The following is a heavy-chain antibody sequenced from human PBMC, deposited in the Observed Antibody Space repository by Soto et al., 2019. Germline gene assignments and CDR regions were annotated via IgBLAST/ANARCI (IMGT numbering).Heavy chain of an antibody. CDR2: ISSNGGST. CDR1: GFTFSSYA. J-gene: IGHJ4*02. D-gene: IGHD1-26*01. CDR3: ARRGGWELRFDY. V-gene: IGHV3-64*01. Sequence: GGSLRLSCAASGFTFSSYAMHWVRQAPGKGLEYVSAISSNGGSTYYANSVKGRFTISRDNSKYTLYLQMGSLRAEDMAVYYCARRGGWELRFDYWGQGTLVTVSS.